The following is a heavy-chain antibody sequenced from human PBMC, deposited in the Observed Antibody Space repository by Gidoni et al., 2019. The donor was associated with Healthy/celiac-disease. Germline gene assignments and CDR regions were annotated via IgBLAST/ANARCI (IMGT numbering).Heavy chain of an antibody. V-gene: IGHV3-23*01. J-gene: IGHJ5*02. CDR1: GCTLSSYA. Sequence: EVQLLESGGGLVQPGGSLRLSCAASGCTLSSYAMSWVRQAPGKGLEWVSAISGSGGSTYYADSVKGRFTISRDNSKNTLYLQMNSLRAEDTAVYYCANLGGATQVRWFDPWGQGTLVTVSS. CDR2: ISGSGGST. CDR3: ANLGGATQVRWFDP. D-gene: IGHD1-26*01.